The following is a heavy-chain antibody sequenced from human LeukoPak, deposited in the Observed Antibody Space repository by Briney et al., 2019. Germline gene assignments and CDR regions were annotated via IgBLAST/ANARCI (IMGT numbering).Heavy chain of an antibody. CDR1: GGSFSGYY. CDR2: INHSGST. J-gene: IGHJ6*02. CDR3: ARGHDGLIAARQRDYYYYGMDV. Sequence: PSETLSLTCAVYGGSFSGYYWSWIRQPPGKGLEWIGEINHSGSTNYNPSLKSRVTISVDTSKNQFSLKLSSATAADTAVYYCARGHDGLIAARQRDYYYYGMDVWGQGTTVTVSS. V-gene: IGHV4-34*01. D-gene: IGHD6-6*01.